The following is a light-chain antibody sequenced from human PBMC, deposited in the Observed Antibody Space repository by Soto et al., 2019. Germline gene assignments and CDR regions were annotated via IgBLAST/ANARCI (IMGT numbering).Light chain of an antibody. V-gene: IGKV3-15*01. J-gene: IGKJ4*01. CDR2: GAS. Sequence: EIVLTQSPGTLSLSPGERATLSCRASQSVTSSNLAWYQQKLGQAPRLLIYGASTRASGIPARFSGSGSGTEFFLTISSLQSEDFAVYYCQYYNNWLGAFGGGTKVDIK. CDR3: QYYNNWLGA. CDR1: QSVTSSN.